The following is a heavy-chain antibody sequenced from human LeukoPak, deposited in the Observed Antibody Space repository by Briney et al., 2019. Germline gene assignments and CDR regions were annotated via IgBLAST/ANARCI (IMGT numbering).Heavy chain of an antibody. Sequence: ASVKVSCKTSGYTFTVKFLHWLRQAPGQVLEWMGGIEPNSGGAVYGQNFRGRVTVTRDTSVSTAYMELSRLRSDDTAVYYCAIENYYDSSGYSKAFDYWGQGTLVTVSS. CDR3: AIENYYDSSGYSKAFDY. J-gene: IGHJ4*02. CDR1: GYTFTVKF. D-gene: IGHD3-22*01. V-gene: IGHV1-2*02. CDR2: IEPNSGGA.